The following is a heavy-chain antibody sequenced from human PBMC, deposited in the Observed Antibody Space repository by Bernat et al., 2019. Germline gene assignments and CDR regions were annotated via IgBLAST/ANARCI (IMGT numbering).Heavy chain of an antibody. V-gene: IGHV3-33*01. CDR2: IWYDGSNK. CDR3: ARDHSSGYPYGMDV. CDR1: GFTFSSYG. Sequence: QVQLVESGGGVVQPGRSLRLSCAASGFTFSSYGMHWVRQAPGKGLEWVAVIWYDGSNKYYADSVKGRFTISRDNSKNTLYLQMNSLRAEDTAVYYCARDHSSGYPYGMDVWGQGTTVTVSS. D-gene: IGHD3-22*01. J-gene: IGHJ6*02.